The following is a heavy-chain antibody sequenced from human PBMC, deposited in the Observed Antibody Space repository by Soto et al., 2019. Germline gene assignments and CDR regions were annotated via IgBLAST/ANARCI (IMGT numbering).Heavy chain of an antibody. Sequence: EVQLLESGGGLVQPGGSLTLSCATSGFIFSSYAMVWVRQAAEKGLEWVASISNNGDTAYYADSVKGRFTISRGNSENTLYLQMNGLRADDTALYFCAKSRVFIGAIVTLLDSWGQGTQVTVSS. CDR1: GFIFSSYA. V-gene: IGHV3-23*01. J-gene: IGHJ4*02. CDR3: AKSRVFIGAIVTLLDS. D-gene: IGHD3-16*02. CDR2: ISNNGDTA.